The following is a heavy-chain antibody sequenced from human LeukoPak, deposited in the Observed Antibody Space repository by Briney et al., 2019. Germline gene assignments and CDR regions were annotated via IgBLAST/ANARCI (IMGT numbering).Heavy chain of an antibody. CDR2: IYTSGST. CDR3: AREALGYCSSTSCYHPGY. Sequence: SETLSPTCTVSGGSINSYFWTWIRQPAGKGLEWIGRIYTSGSTNYNPSLKSRVTMSVDTSKNQFSLKLSSVTAADTAVYYCAREALGYCSSTSCYHPGYWGQGTLVTVSS. V-gene: IGHV4-4*07. J-gene: IGHJ4*02. CDR1: GGSINSYF. D-gene: IGHD2-2*01.